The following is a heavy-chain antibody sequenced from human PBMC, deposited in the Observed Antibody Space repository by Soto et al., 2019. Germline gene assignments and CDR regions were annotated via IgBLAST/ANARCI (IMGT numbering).Heavy chain of an antibody. CDR2: IWYDGSNK. CDR1: GFTFSSYG. V-gene: IGHV3-33*01. Sequence: QPGGSLRLSCAASGFTFSSYGMHWVRQAPGKGLEWVAVIWYDGSNKYYADSVKGRFTISRDNSKNTLYLQMNSLRAEDTAVYYCARDGSGSYFDYWGQGTLVTVSS. CDR3: ARDGSGSYFDY. J-gene: IGHJ4*02. D-gene: IGHD3-10*01.